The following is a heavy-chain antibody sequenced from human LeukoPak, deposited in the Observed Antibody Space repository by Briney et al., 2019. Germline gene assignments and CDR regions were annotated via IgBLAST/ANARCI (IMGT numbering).Heavy chain of an antibody. CDR3: ARVPPVRSYYDFWSGYPPDY. CDR2: ISSNGGST. CDR1: GFTFSSYA. V-gene: IGHV3-64*01. D-gene: IGHD3-3*01. Sequence: QAGGSLRLSCAASGFTFSSYAMHWVRQAPGKGLEYVSAISSNGGSTYYANSVKGRFTISRDNSKNTLYLQMGSLRAEDMAVYYCARVPPVRSYYDFWSGYPPDYWGQGTLVTVSS. J-gene: IGHJ4*02.